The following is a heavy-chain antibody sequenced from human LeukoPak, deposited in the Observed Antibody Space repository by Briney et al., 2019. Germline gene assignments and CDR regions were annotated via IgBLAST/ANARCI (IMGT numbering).Heavy chain of an antibody. CDR2: MSAFNGNT. CDR1: GYTFSSYG. Sequence: ASVKVSCKASGYTFSSYGISWVRQAPGQGLEWMGWMSAFNGNTNYAQKFQGRVTMTTDTSTATAYMELRSLRSDDTAVYYCARVGGDYDFWSGYYKGPYYFDYWGQGTLVTVSS. CDR3: ARVGGDYDFWSGYYKGPYYFDY. J-gene: IGHJ4*02. V-gene: IGHV1-18*01. D-gene: IGHD3-3*01.